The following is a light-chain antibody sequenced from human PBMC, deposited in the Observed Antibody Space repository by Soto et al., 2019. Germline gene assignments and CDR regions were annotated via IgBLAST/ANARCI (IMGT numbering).Light chain of an antibody. Sequence: EILLTQSPGTLSLSPGEVDTLSCRASQSVRSSFLAWYQHKPGQAPRLLIYDASIRATGTPDRFSGSASGPDFNLTISRLEPEDSAMYYCHQAATSPHTFGQGTKVEVK. CDR3: HQAATSPHT. V-gene: IGKV3-20*01. CDR1: QSVRSSF. J-gene: IGKJ1*01. CDR2: DAS.